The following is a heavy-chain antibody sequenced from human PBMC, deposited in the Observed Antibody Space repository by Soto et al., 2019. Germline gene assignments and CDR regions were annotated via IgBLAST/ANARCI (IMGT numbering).Heavy chain of an antibody. Sequence: EVQLLESGGGLVQPGGSLRLSCAASGFTFSSYALNWVRQAPGKGLEWVSVISGSGDNTYYADSVKGQFTISRDNYKNTLYLQMNSQRAEDTAVYYCAKDLGTDDFWSAYYTYYYMDVGGKGTTVTVSS. J-gene: IGHJ6*03. CDR1: GFTFSSYA. D-gene: IGHD3-3*01. CDR3: AKDLGTDDFWSAYYTYYYMDV. V-gene: IGHV3-23*01. CDR2: ISGSGDNT.